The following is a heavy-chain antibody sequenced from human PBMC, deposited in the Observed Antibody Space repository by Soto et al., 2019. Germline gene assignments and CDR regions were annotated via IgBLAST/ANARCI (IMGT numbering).Heavy chain of an antibody. J-gene: IGHJ4*02. CDR3: TGEVASVY. CDR1: GFTFSSYS. D-gene: IGHD2-8*02. CDR2: ISRDGGTK. V-gene: IGHV3-30*03. Sequence: GGSLRLSCAASGFTFSSYSMNWVRQAPGKGLEWVAVISRDGGTKYYADSVKGRFTISRDNSRNTLFLEMNSLRGDDMAVYYCTGEVASVYWGQGPLVTVTS.